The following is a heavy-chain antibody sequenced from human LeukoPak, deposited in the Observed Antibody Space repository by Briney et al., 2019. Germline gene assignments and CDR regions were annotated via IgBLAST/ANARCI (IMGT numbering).Heavy chain of an antibody. J-gene: IGHJ3*02. Sequence: GGSLRLSCAASGFTFSDYYMSWIRQAPGKGPEWVSYISSSGSYTNYADSVKGRFTISRDNAKNSLYLQMNSLRAEDAAVYYCARVSRLLDYYDSSGYYYFDAFDIWGQGTMVTVSS. CDR1: GFTFSDYY. V-gene: IGHV3-11*06. CDR3: ARVSRLLDYYDSSGYYYFDAFDI. CDR2: ISSSGSYT. D-gene: IGHD3-22*01.